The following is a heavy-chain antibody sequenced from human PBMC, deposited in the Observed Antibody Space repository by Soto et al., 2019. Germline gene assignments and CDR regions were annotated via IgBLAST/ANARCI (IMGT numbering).Heavy chain of an antibody. D-gene: IGHD3-10*01. V-gene: IGHV4-30-4*01. J-gene: IGHJ4*02. CDR3: ARAAGGYYGSGSYQGMDY. CDR2: IYYSGST. Sequence: SETLSLTCTVSGGSLSSGDYYWSWIRQPPGKGLEWIGYIYYSGSTYYNPSLKSRVTISVDTSKNQFSLKLSSVTAADTAVYYCARAAGGYYGSGSYQGMDYWGQGTLVTVSS. CDR1: GGSLSSGDYY.